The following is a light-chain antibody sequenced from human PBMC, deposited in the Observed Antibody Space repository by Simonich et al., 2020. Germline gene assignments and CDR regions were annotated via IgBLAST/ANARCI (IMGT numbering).Light chain of an antibody. J-gene: IGKJ4*01. CDR2: DAS. CDR3: QQRRNWHELT. V-gene: IGKV3D-11*02. CDR1: QSVSRY. Sequence: EIVLTQSPDTLSLSPGERATLSCRASQSVSRYLAWYQQKPGQAPRLLIYDASNRATGIPARFSGSGPWTDFTLTLSSLEPEDFAVYYCQQRRNWHELTFGGGTKVEIK.